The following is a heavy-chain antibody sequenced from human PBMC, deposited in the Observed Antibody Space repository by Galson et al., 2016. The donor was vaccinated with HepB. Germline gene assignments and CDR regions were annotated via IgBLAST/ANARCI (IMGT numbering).Heavy chain of an antibody. V-gene: IGHV1-8*01. J-gene: IGHJ4*02. Sequence: SVKVSCKASGYTFTSYDINWVRQATGQGLEWMGWMNPNSGNTDYAQKFRGRVTMTRNTSISTAYMELSSLRFKATAVYYFARGGVEGAAAGTDWGYWGQGTLVTVSS. CDR1: GYTFTSYD. D-gene: IGHD6-13*01. CDR3: ARGGVEGAAAGTDWGY. CDR2: MNPNSGNT.